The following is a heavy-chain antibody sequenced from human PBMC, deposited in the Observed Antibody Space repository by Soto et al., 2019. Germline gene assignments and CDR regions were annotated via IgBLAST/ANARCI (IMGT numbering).Heavy chain of an antibody. CDR2: IYYSGST. D-gene: IGHD3-9*01. J-gene: IGHJ6*03. Sequence: SETLSLTCTVSGGSISSYYWSWIRKPPGKGLEWIGYIYYSGSTNYNPSLKSRVTISVDTSKNQFSLKLSSVTAADTAVYYCARALQLRYFDQNYYYYYYMDVWGKGTTVTVSS. CDR1: GGSISSYY. CDR3: ARALQLRYFDQNYYYYYYMDV. V-gene: IGHV4-59*01.